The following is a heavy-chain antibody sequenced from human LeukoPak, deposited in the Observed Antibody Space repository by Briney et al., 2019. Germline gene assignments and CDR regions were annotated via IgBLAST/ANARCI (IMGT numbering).Heavy chain of an antibody. J-gene: IGHJ4*02. CDR1: GYTFTGYF. Sequence: GASVKVSCKASGYTFTGYFIHWVRQAPGQGLEWMGWINPNSGGTNYAQKFQGRVTMTRDTSISTAYMELSRLRSDDTAVYYFARDERYDSSGYPFDYWGQGTLVTVSS. CDR2: INPNSGGT. D-gene: IGHD3-22*01. CDR3: ARDERYDSSGYPFDY. V-gene: IGHV1-2*02.